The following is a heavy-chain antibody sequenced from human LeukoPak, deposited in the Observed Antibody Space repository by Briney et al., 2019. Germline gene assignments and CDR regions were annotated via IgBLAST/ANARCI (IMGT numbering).Heavy chain of an antibody. CDR3: TRGGDGYKFDY. D-gene: IGHD5-24*01. CDR1: GFTFSGSA. J-gene: IGHJ4*02. V-gene: IGHV3-73*01. Sequence: TGGSLKLSCAASGFTFSGSAMHWVRQASEKGLEWVGRIRSKANSYATAYAASVKGRFTISRDDSKNTAYLQMNSLKAEDTAVYYCTRGGDGYKFDYWGQGTLVTVSS. CDR2: IRSKANSYAT.